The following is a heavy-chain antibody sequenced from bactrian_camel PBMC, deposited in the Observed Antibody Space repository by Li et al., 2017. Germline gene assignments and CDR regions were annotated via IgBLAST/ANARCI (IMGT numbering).Heavy chain of an antibody. V-gene: IGHV3S40*01. Sequence: DVQLVESGGGSVQAGGSLRLSCAVSGYTDCNYAMSWYRQRPGKDREGLAVLWIGGATTTYADSVKGRFIITRDKAKDLVYLQMNGLQPEDTGMYYCAADQLYGTCRDVLDFPARGQGTQVTVS. CDR2: LWIGGATT. J-gene: IGHJ4*01. D-gene: IGHD6*01. CDR1: GYTDCNYA. CDR3: AADQLYGTCRDVLDFPA.